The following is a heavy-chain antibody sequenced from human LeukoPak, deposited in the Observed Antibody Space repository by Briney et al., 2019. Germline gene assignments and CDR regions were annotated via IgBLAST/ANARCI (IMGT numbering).Heavy chain of an antibody. CDR1: GYTFTSYY. J-gene: IGHJ4*02. Sequence: ASVKVSCKASGYTFTSYYMHWVRQAPGQGLEWMGIINPSGGSTSYAQKFQGRVTITADKSTSTAYMELSSLRSEDTAVYYCARRYYYDSSGYYYDYWGQGTLVTVSS. D-gene: IGHD3-22*01. CDR3: ARRYYYDSSGYYYDY. V-gene: IGHV1-46*01. CDR2: INPSGGST.